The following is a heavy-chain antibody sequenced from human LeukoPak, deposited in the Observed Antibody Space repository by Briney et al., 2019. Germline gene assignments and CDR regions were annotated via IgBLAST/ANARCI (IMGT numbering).Heavy chain of an antibody. J-gene: IGHJ4*02. CDR3: ARDGDIVVVPAATNFDY. V-gene: IGHV3-30-3*01. CDR1: GFTFSSYA. Sequence: TGGPLRLSCAASGFTFSSYAMHWVRQAPGKGLEWVAVISYDGSNKYYADSVKGRFTISRDNSKNTLYLQMNSLRAEDTAVYYCARDGDIVVVPAATNFDYWGQGTLVTVSS. CDR2: ISYDGSNK. D-gene: IGHD2-2*01.